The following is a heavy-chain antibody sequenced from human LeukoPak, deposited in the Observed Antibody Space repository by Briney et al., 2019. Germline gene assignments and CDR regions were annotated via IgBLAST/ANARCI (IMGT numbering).Heavy chain of an antibody. D-gene: IGHD2-21*02. CDR1: GFTFSSYG. Sequence: GGSLRLSCAASGFTFSSYGMHWVRQAPGKGLEWVAVIWYDGSNKYYADSVKGRFTISRDNAENSMYLQMNSLRVEDTAVYYCTSWGDTTAEYFQRWGQGTLVTVSS. CDR2: IWYDGSNK. J-gene: IGHJ1*01. V-gene: IGHV3-33*03. CDR3: TSWGDTTAEYFQR.